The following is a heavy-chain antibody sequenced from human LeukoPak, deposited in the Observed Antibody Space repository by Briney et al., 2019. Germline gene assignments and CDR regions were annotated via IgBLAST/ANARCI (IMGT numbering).Heavy chain of an antibody. J-gene: IGHJ4*02. D-gene: IGHD6-19*01. CDR2: IFQSVST. Sequence: SETLSLTCTVSGYSISGAYYWGWIRQPPGKGLEWIGTIFQSVSTYYNPSLKSRVTTSVDTSKNQFSLKLSSVTAADTAVYYCARNNSNGFDFWSQGTLVTASS. CDR1: GYSISGAYY. CDR3: ARNNSNGFDF. V-gene: IGHV4-38-2*02.